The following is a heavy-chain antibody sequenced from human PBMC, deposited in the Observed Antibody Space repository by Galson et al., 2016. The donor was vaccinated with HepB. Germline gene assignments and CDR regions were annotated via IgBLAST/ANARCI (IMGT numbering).Heavy chain of an antibody. Sequence: SLRLSCAASGFTFGGYAMHWVRQAPGKGLEWVSFISYDGSNTMYADSVKGRFTISRDNSKNTLYLQMNSLRVDDTAVYYCAKRDYSDSDGYLPLFDCWGQGTLVTVSS. CDR3: AKRDYSDSDGYLPLFDC. V-gene: IGHV3-30*04. J-gene: IGHJ4*02. CDR2: ISYDGSNT. D-gene: IGHD3-22*01. CDR1: GFTFGGYA.